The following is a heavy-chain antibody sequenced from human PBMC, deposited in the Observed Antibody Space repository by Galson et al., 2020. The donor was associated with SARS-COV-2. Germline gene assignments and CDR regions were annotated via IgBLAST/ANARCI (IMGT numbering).Heavy chain of an antibody. J-gene: IGHJ4*02. CDR3: AAWLRSTDY. D-gene: IGHD5-12*01. Sequence: HGESPETPCNGSGYNFTSHWNSRVRPMPGQGAEWMGRNDPSDSYTNYSPSFQGHVTISADKSISTAYLQWSSLKASDTAMYYCAAWLRSTDYWGQGTLVTVSS. CDR2: NDPSDSYT. V-gene: IGHV5-10-1*01. CDR1: GYNFTSHW.